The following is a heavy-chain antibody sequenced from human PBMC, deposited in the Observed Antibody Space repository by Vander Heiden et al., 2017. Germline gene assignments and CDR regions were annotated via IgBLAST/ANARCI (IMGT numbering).Heavy chain of an antibody. V-gene: IGHV3-72*01. CDR3: VRENRGESIRAMDV. J-gene: IGHJ6*02. CDR1: GFTVSDHY. D-gene: IGHD3-10*01. CDR2: SRNKADSYAT. Sequence: EVQLVESGGGLVQPGGSLSLSSAASGFTVSDHYIEGVRQAPGKGREWVGRSRNKADSYATEYAASVKGKVTISRDDSKKSVYLQTNSLKSEDTAVYYCVRENRGESIRAMDVWGQGTTVTVSS.